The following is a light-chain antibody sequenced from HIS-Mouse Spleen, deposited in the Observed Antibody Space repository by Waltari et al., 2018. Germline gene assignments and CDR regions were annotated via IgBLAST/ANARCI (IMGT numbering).Light chain of an antibody. V-gene: IGLV3-21*03. CDR1: NVGRKS. J-gene: IGLJ2*01. CDR2: DDS. CDR3: QVWDSSSDHPVV. Sequence: SYVLTQPPSVSVAPGKTARITCGGNNVGRKSVHWYPQKPGQGPVRVVYDDSDRPPGIPGRFSGSNSGNTATLTISRVEAGDEADYYCQVWDSSSDHPVVFGGGTKLTVL.